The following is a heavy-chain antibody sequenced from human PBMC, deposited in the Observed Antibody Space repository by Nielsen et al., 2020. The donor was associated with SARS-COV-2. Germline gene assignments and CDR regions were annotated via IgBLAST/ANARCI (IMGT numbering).Heavy chain of an antibody. V-gene: IGHV4-39*01. D-gene: IGHD3-22*01. Sequence: SETLSLTCTVSGGSISSSSYYWGWIRQPPGKGLEWIGSIYYSGSTYYNPSLKSRVTISVDTSKNQFSLKLSSVTAADTAVYYCARLGNYYDSSGCFDYWGQGTLVTVSS. J-gene: IGHJ4*02. CDR1: GGSISSSSYY. CDR2: IYYSGST. CDR3: ARLGNYYDSSGCFDY.